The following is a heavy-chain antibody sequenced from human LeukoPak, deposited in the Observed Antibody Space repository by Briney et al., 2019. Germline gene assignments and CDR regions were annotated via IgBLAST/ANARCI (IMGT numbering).Heavy chain of an antibody. D-gene: IGHD4-17*01. Sequence: SETLSLTCTVSGGSISSSDFYWGWIRQPPGKGLEWIGSISYSGNTYYNPSLKSRVTISVDTSKNQFSLKLSSVTAADTAVYYCARAKTTVTTPFDYWGQGTLVTVSS. J-gene: IGHJ4*02. CDR3: ARAKTTVTTPFDY. CDR2: ISYSGNT. CDR1: GGSISSSDFY. V-gene: IGHV4-39*01.